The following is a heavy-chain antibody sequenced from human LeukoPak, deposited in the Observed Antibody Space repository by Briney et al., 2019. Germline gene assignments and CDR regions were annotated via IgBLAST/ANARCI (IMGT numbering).Heavy chain of an antibody. Sequence: GGSLRLSCAASGFTFDDYAMYWVRQAPGKGLEWVSGISWNSGSIDYADSVKGRFTISRDNAKNSLYLQMNSLRAEDTAVYYCARGQDYDFWSGYYGGGYYYMDVWGKGTTVTVSS. J-gene: IGHJ6*03. CDR2: ISWNSGSI. V-gene: IGHV3-9*01. D-gene: IGHD3-3*01. CDR1: GFTFDDYA. CDR3: ARGQDYDFWSGYYGGGYYYMDV.